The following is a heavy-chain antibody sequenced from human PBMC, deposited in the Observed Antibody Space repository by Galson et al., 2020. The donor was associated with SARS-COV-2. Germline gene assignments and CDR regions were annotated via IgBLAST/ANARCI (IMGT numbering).Heavy chain of an antibody. CDR1: EFTFDDYG. V-gene: IGHV3-20*04. J-gene: IGHJ2*01. D-gene: IGHD4-17*01. CDR3: ARAATTVAGDLDL. Sequence: GGSLRLSCAASEFTFDDYGMSWVRRGPGKGLEWVSRVNGIGDHTVYLDSVKGRFTISRDNAKNSLYLQMNSLRVEDTALYYCARAATTVAGDLDLWARGTLGAVSS. CDR2: VNGIGDHT.